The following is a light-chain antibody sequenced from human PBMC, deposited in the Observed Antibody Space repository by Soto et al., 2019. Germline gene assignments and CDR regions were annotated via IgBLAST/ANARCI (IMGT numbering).Light chain of an antibody. CDR2: DAS. J-gene: IGKJ5*01. CDR1: QSLLYSDGKTY. Sequence: DVVVTQTPLSLSVTPGQPASMSCKSSQSLLYSDGKTYMYWYLQRPGQPPQLLIYDASTRFSGVPDRFSGSGSGTDFTLKISRVEAEDVGVYYCMQSTHVPITFGQGTRLEIK. V-gene: IGKV2D-29*01. CDR3: MQSTHVPIT.